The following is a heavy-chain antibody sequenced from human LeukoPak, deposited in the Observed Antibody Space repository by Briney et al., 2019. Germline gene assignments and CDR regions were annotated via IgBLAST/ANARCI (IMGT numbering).Heavy chain of an antibody. CDR2: IKSDGST. CDR3: ARDGAASTYYDFWSGYYFFDY. V-gene: IGHV3-74*01. D-gene: IGHD3-3*01. Sequence: GGSLRLSCAASGFTFSSYWMHWVRQAPGKGLVWVSRIKSDGSTNYADPVKGRFTISRDNAKNTVSLQMNSLRAEDTGVYYCARDGAASTYYDFWSGYYFFDYWGQGTLVTVSS. J-gene: IGHJ4*02. CDR1: GFTFSSYW.